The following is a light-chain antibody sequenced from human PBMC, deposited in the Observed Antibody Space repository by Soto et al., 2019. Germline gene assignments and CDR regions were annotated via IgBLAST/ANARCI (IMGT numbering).Light chain of an antibody. J-gene: IGKJ1*01. CDR3: QQYGSSPWT. Sequence: DIQLTQSPSFLSASVGDRVTISCRASQGISDYLAWYQQKPGKAPKLLIYGASTLQSGVPSRFSGSASGTEFTLTISRLEPEDFAVYYCQQYGSSPWTFGQGTKVEIK. CDR1: QGISDY. V-gene: IGKV1-9*01. CDR2: GAS.